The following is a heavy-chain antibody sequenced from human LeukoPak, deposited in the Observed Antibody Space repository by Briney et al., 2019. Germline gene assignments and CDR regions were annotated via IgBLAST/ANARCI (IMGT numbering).Heavy chain of an antibody. CDR1: GYTFTSYG. J-gene: IGHJ4*02. CDR3: ARDQYYYDSSGYYGLVDY. V-gene: IGHV1-18*01. D-gene: IGHD3-22*01. CDR2: ISAYNGNT. Sequence: ASVKVSCKASGYTFTSYGISWVRQAPGQGLEWMGWISAYNGNTNYAQKLQGRVTMTTDTSTSTAYMELRSLRSDDTAVYYCARDQYYYDSSGYYGLVDYWGQGTLVTVSS.